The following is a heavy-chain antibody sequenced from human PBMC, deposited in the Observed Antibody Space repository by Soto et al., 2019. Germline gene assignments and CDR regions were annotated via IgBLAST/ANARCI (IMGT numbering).Heavy chain of an antibody. D-gene: IGHD2-15*01. V-gene: IGHV1-46*01. J-gene: IGHJ5*02. Sequence: ASVKVSCKASGYTFTSYYMHWVRQAPGQGLEWMGIINPSGGSTSYAQKFQGRVTMTRDTSTSTVYMELSSLRSEATAVYYCASYSLELLSATLRPSRFAPWGQDALVTISA. CDR3: ASYSLELLSATLRPSRFAP. CDR1: GYTFTSYY. CDR2: INPSGGST.